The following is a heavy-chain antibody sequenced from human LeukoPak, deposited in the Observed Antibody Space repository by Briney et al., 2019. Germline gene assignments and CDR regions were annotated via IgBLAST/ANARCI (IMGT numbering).Heavy chain of an antibody. CDR2: INHSGST. J-gene: IGHJ2*01. Sequence: PSQTLSLTCTVSGGSISSGGYYWSWIRQPPGKGLEWIGEINHSGSTNYNPSLKSRVTISVDTSKNQFSLKLSSVTAADTAVYYCARGGVAAAGNGGRYFDLWGRGTLVTVSS. CDR3: ARGGVAAAGNGGRYFDL. D-gene: IGHD6-13*01. CDR1: GGSISSGGYY. V-gene: IGHV4-30-2*01.